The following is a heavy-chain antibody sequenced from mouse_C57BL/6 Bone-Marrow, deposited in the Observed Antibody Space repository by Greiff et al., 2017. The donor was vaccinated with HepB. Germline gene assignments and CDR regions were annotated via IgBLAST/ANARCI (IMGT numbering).Heavy chain of an antibody. Sequence: VQLKQSVAELVRPGASVKLSCTASGFNIKNTYMHWVKQRPEQGLEWIGRIDPANGNTKYAPKFQGKATIPADTSSNTAYLQLSSRTSDDTAIYYSASPSYSNYFDYWGQGTTLTVSS. J-gene: IGHJ2*01. V-gene: IGHV14-3*01. D-gene: IGHD2-5*01. CDR2: IDPANGNT. CDR1: GFNIKNTY. CDR3: ASPSYSNYFDY.